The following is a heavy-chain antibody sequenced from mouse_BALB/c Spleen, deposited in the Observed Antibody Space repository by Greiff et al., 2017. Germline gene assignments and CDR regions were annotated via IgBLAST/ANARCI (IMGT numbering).Heavy chain of an antibody. J-gene: IGHJ4*01. Sequence: QVQLKESGAELVRSGASVKLSCTASGFNIKDYYIHWVKQRPGQGLEWIGWIYPGNVNTKYNEKFKGKATLTADKSSSTAYMQLSSLTSEDSAVYFCARSGDGYYEAMDYWGQGTSVTVSS. D-gene: IGHD2-3*01. CDR1: GFNIKDYY. CDR2: IYPGNVNT. V-gene: IGHV1-76*01. CDR3: ARSGDGYYEAMDY.